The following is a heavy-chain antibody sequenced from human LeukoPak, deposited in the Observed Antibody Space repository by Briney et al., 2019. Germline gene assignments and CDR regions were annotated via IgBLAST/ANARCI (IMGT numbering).Heavy chain of an antibody. J-gene: IGHJ6*02. V-gene: IGHV4-59*08. CDR1: GGSISGYF. CDR2: IYYNGAT. D-gene: IGHD1/OR15-1a*01. CDR3: ARHDPVEHYQRGMDV. Sequence: PSETLSLTCTVSGGSISGYFWSCIRQPPGKGLEWIGYIYYNGATLYSPSFRSRVTMSVDTSKNQFSLKLSSVTAADTAVYYCARHDPVEHYQRGMDVWGQGTTVTVSS.